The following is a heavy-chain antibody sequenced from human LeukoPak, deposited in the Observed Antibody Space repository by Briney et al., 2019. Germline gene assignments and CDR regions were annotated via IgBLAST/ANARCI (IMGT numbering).Heavy chain of an antibody. CDR1: GGSFSGYY. CDR3: ASGGWYRGY. J-gene: IGHJ4*02. CDR2: INHRGST. V-gene: IGHV4-34*01. D-gene: IGHD2-15*01. Sequence: SETLSLTCVVYGGSFSGYYWSWIRQPPGKGLEWIGEINHRGSTNYNPSLKSRVTISVDTSKNQFSLELTSVTAADTAVYYCASGGWYRGYWGQRTLVTVSS.